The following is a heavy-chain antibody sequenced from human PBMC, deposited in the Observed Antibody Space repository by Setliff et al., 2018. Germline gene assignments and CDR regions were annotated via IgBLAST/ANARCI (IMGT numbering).Heavy chain of an antibody. D-gene: IGHD1-26*01. V-gene: IGHV2-70*17. Sequence: SGPTLVNPTQTLTLTCTFSGFSLRNSGMCVSWIRQPPGKALEWLARIDWDDDKFYSTSLKTRLTISKDTSKNQVVLTMTNMDPVDTATYYCARILVGARSGFDYWGQGTLVTVSS. CDR1: GFSLRNSGMC. CDR3: ARILVGARSGFDY. J-gene: IGHJ4*02. CDR2: IDWDDDK.